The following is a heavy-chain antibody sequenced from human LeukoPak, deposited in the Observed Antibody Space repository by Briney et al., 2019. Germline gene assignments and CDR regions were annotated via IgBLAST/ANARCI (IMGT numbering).Heavy chain of an antibody. CDR2: IYPSDSDT. J-gene: IGHJ4*02. CDR1: GYTFTTYW. CDR3: ARLIPGYSLFDY. V-gene: IGHV5-51*01. Sequence: GHSRKIPCKGSGYTFTTYWIGWVRQMPGKGLEWMGSIYPSDSDTKYSPSFQGQVTISADKSITTVYLQWSSLKASDSAMYYCARLIPGYSLFDYWGQGTLVTVSS. D-gene: IGHD5-18*01.